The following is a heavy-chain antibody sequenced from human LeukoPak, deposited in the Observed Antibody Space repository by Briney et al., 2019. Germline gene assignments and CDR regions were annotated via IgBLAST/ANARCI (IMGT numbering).Heavy chain of an antibody. V-gene: IGHV3-23*01. CDR1: GFTFYDYG. CDR2: IGPSGDNT. CDR3: GRDLLGRSLGATGDAFDI. Sequence: AGGSLRLSCAASGFTFYDYGMSWVRQAPGKGLEWVSGIGPSGDNTYYADSVKGRFTISRDNSRNTVLLQMNSLTAEDTAVYYCGRDLLGRSLGATGDAFDIWGQGTMVTVSS. J-gene: IGHJ3*02. D-gene: IGHD1-26*01.